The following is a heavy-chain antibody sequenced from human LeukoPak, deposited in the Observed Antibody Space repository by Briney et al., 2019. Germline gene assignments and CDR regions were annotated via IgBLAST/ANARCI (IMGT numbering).Heavy chain of an antibody. CDR3: TKGKRITIRYYNYMDV. Sequence: GGSLRLSCAASGFTFSSYAMHRVRQAPGKGLEWVAVIAYGGTNNYYADSVKGRLTSDTDNSKNTLYLQMNSLRAEDTAVYYCTKGKRITIRYYNYMDVWGKGTTVTVSS. CDR1: GFTFSSYA. CDR2: IAYGGTNN. J-gene: IGHJ6*03. V-gene: IGHV3-30*04. D-gene: IGHD3-3*01.